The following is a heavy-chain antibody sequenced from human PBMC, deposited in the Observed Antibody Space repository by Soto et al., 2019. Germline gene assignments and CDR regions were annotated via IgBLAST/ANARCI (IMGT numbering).Heavy chain of an antibody. CDR2: IYYSGST. CDR1: GGSISSYY. D-gene: IGHD2-2*01. Sequence: LSLTCTVSGGSISSYYWSWIRQPPGKGLEWIGYIYYSGSTYYNPSLKSRVTISVDTSKNQFSLKLSSVTAADTAVYYCARDRKPSSERYCSSTSCSYGMDVWGQGTTVTISS. CDR3: ARDRKPSSERYCSSTSCSYGMDV. V-gene: IGHV4-59*12. J-gene: IGHJ6*02.